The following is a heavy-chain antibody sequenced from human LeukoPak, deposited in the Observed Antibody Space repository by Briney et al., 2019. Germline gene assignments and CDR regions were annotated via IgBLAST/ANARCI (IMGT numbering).Heavy chain of an antibody. CDR1: GYTFTTNA. CDR2: INTGNGNT. D-gene: IGHD3-22*01. Sequence: ASVTVSCKASGYTFTTNAMHWVRQAPGERLEWMGWINTGNGNTKYSQKFQGRVTITRDTSASTAYMELSSLRSEDTAVYYCARNYYDSSGYYRNYFDYWGQGILVTVSS. V-gene: IGHV1-3*04. J-gene: IGHJ4*02. CDR3: ARNYYDSSGYYRNYFDY.